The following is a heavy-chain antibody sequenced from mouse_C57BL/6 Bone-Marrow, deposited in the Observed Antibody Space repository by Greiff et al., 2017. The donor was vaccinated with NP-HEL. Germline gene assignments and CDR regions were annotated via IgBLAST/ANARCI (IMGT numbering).Heavy chain of an antibody. J-gene: IGHJ4*01. CDR3: ARRYRGLYYYAMDY. CDR1: GFTFSDYG. D-gene: IGHD2-12*01. CDR2: ISSGSSTI. Sequence: EVQLVESGGGLVKPGGSLKLSCAASGFTFSDYGMHWVRQAPEKGLEWVAYISSGSSTIYYADTVKGRFTRARDNAKNTLFLQMTSLRSEDTAMYYCARRYRGLYYYAMDYWGQGTSVTVSS. V-gene: IGHV5-17*01.